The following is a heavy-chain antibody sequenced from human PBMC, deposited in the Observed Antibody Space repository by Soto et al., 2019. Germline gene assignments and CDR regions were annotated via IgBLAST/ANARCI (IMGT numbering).Heavy chain of an antibody. J-gene: IGHJ6*02. CDR3: TREGSAPYYYYGMAA. V-gene: IGHV1-18*01. D-gene: IGHD3-10*01. CDR1: GYTFTTYG. CDR2: INTHNGNT. Sequence: QVQLEQSAPEVKKPGASVKVSCKASGYTFTTYGISWVRQAPGQGLEWMGWINTHNGNTNYAQNLQGRVIMTADTSTSTAYMERRSLRSDDTAVYYCTREGSAPYYYYGMAAWGQGTTVTVSS.